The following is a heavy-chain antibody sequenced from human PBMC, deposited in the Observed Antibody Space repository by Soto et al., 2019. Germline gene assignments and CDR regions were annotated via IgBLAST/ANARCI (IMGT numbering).Heavy chain of an antibody. Sequence: SETLSLTCTVSGGSISSSSYYWGWIRQPPGKGLEWIGSIYYSGSTYYNPSLKSRVTISVDTSKNQFSLKLSSVTAADTAVYYCARNGDYYDSSGYYSVVRNEAFDMWGQGTMVTVSS. CDR1: GGSISSSSYY. D-gene: IGHD3-22*01. CDR3: ARNGDYYDSSGYYSVVRNEAFDM. J-gene: IGHJ3*02. CDR2: IYYSGST. V-gene: IGHV4-39*01.